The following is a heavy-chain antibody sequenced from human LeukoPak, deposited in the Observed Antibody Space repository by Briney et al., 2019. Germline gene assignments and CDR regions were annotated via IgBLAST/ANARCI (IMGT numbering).Heavy chain of an antibody. Sequence: PSETLSLTCTVSGGPISSYYWSWIRQPPGKGLEWIGYIYYSGSTNYNPSLKSRVTISVDTSKNQFSLKLSSVTAADMAVYYCARQIRWFGEDYFDYWGQGTLVTVSS. CDR2: IYYSGST. D-gene: IGHD3-10*01. CDR3: ARQIRWFGEDYFDY. J-gene: IGHJ4*02. CDR1: GGPISSYY. V-gene: IGHV4-59*08.